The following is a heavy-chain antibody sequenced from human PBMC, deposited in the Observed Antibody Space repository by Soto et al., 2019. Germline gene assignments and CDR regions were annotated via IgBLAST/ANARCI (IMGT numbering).Heavy chain of an antibody. J-gene: IGHJ6*02. D-gene: IGHD2-2*01. CDR3: AKGSYYDACSSFDTPGMYYRYFCLDV. CDR1: GDTFNNYA. CDR2: IIPNVDAA. V-gene: IGHV1-69*13. Sequence: SVKVSCKASGDTFNNYAISWVRQAPGQGLEWVGGIIPNVDAANSAQKFQGRVTITADESTSTAYMELSRLRSEDTAVYYCAKGSYYDACSSFDTPGMYYRYFCLDVWGQGTPVTVPS.